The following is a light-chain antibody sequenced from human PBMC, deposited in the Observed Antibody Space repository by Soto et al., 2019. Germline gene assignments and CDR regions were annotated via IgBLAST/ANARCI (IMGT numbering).Light chain of an antibody. CDR2: ASS. CDR1: QSISSY. CDR3: KQSYSTPFT. J-gene: IGKJ4*01. Sequence: DIQMTQSPSSLSASVGDRVTITCRASQSISSYLNWYQQKPRKTPKLLIYASSSLQSGVPLRFSVSGSGTDSTLTITILQPHDFATYDCKQSYSTPFTFGGGTKVEIK. V-gene: IGKV1-39*01.